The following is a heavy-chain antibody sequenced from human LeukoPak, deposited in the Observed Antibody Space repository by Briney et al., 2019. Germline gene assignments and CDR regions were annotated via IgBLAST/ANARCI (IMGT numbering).Heavy chain of an antibody. Sequence: GGSLRLSCAASGFTFSDDYMTWIRQAPGKGLEWVSLIYSGGSTYYADSVKGRFTISRDNSKNTLYLQMNSLRAEDTAVYYCAGGPSGYHNTGGQGTLVTVSS. D-gene: IGHD5-12*01. CDR2: IYSGGST. V-gene: IGHV3-66*01. J-gene: IGHJ4*02. CDR1: GFTFSDDY. CDR3: AGGPSGYHNT.